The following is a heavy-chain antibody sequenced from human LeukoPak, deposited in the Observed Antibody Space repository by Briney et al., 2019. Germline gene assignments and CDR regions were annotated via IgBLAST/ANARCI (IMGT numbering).Heavy chain of an antibody. D-gene: IGHD2-2*01. J-gene: IGHJ4*02. CDR2: ISGSGGST. CDR3: ARDGQQSSPYAYDY. V-gene: IGHV3-23*01. Sequence: GGSLRLSCAASGFTFSSYAMSWVRQAPGKGLEWVSAISGSGGSTYYADSVKGRFTISRDNSKNTLYLQMNSLRAEDTAVYYCARDGQQSSPYAYDYWGQGTLVTVSS. CDR1: GFTFSSYA.